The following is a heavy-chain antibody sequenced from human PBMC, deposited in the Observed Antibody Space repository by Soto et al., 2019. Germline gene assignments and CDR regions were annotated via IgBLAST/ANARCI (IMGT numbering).Heavy chain of an antibody. CDR1: GGSFSGNNYY. CDR2: IHHSGST. CDR3: ARDTPGNGWSDYFVY. J-gene: IGHJ4*02. Sequence: LSLTCTVSGGSFSGNNYYWTWIRQPPGKGLEGIGNIHHSGSTYYNPSLKNRVIISVDTSKIQFSLKVNSVTAADTAVYFCARDTPGNGWSDYFVYWDQGVLVTVSS. D-gene: IGHD3-3*01. V-gene: IGHV4-30-4*01.